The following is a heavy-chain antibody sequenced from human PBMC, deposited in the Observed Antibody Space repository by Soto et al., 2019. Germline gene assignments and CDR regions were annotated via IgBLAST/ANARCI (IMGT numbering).Heavy chain of an antibody. CDR3: ARTRATLLWFWDNNWFDP. V-gene: IGHV1-18*01. CDR1: GYTFTSYG. D-gene: IGHD3-10*01. Sequence: QVQLVQSGAEVKKPGASVKVSCKASGYTFTSYGISWVRQAPGQGLEWMGWISAYNGNTNYAQKLQGRVTMTTDTSTSTAYMELRSLRSDYTAVYYCARTRATLLWFWDNNWFDPWGQGTLVTVSS. CDR2: ISAYNGNT. J-gene: IGHJ5*02.